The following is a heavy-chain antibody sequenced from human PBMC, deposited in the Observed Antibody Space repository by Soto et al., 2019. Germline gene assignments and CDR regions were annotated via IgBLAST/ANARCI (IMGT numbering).Heavy chain of an antibody. J-gene: IGHJ6*03. CDR2: ISGSGDGR. CDR3: ARGALGVDRGVDSSPYHYYMDF. V-gene: IGHV3-23*01. D-gene: IGHD5-12*01. Sequence: PGGSLRLSCDTSGFTFSNYVMTWVRQAPGRGLEWVSSISGSGDGRSYADSVKGRFTISRDNSEKTLYLQMNSLRAEDTATYFCARGALGVDRGVDSSPYHYYMDFWGKGTTVNVSS. CDR1: GFTFSNYV.